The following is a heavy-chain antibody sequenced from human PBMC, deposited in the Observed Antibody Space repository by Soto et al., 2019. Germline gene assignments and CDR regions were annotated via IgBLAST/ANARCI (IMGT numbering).Heavy chain of an antibody. J-gene: IGHJ4*02. CDR3: SCATYYFDY. V-gene: IGHV3-33*01. CDR2: ILYDGSNK. Sequence: QVQLVESGGDVVQPGRSLRLSCAASGFTFSNYGMHWARQAPGKGLEWVAAILYDGSNKYYADSVKGRFTISRDNSKNTLYLQMNSLRAEDTAVYYCSCATYYFDYCGPGTLVTVSS. CDR1: GFTFSNYG.